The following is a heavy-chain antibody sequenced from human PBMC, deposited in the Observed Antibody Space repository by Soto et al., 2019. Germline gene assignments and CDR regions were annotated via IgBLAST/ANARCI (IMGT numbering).Heavy chain of an antibody. CDR3: ARMLAGPYYFFAMDV. J-gene: IGHJ6*02. V-gene: IGHV2-70*11. CDR2: INWDDDK. CDR1: GFSLITTGTC. D-gene: IGHD2-21*01. Sequence: ESGPTLVNPTQTLTLTCSLSGFSLITTGTCVTWIRQPPGKALEWLARINWDDDKYYNTSLKTRLTISKDTSGNQVVLTMTNMDPVDTATYYCARMLAGPYYFFAMDVWGQGTTVTVSS.